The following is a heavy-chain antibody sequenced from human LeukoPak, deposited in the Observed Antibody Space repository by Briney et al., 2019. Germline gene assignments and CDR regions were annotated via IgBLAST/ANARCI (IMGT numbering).Heavy chain of an antibody. D-gene: IGHD3-10*01. CDR2: INHSGST. J-gene: IGHJ6*03. CDR3: ARGYYGSGSHCCHMDV. CDR1: VGSFSGYY. Sequence: PSETLSLTCAVYVGSFSGYYWSWIRQPPGKGLEWIGEINHSGSTNYNSSLKSRVTISVDTSKNQFSLKLTSVTAADTAVYYCARGYYGSGSHCCHMDVWGKGTTVTVS. V-gene: IGHV4-34*01.